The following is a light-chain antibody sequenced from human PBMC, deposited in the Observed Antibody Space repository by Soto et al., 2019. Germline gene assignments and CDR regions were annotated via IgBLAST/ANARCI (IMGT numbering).Light chain of an antibody. CDR3: QQYNSYSPIT. Sequence: DIQMTQSPSTLSASLGDRVIIVCRASQSIGDWLAWYQQKPGKAPKLLIYNASRLETGVPSRFSGSGSGAEFTLTISSLQPDDFATYYCQQYNSYSPITFGPGTKLDVK. J-gene: IGKJ3*01. CDR1: QSIGDW. V-gene: IGKV1-5*03. CDR2: NAS.